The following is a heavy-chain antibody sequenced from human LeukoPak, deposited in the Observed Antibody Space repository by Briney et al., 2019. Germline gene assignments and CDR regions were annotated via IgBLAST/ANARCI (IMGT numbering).Heavy chain of an antibody. J-gene: IGHJ3*02. V-gene: IGHV4-39*07. CDR3: ATGYSSSWYSVRAFDI. Sequence: SETLSLTCTVSGASISNTDYYWGWIRQPPGKGLEWIGSIYYSGSTYYNPSLKSRVTISVDTSKNQFSLKLSSVTAADTAVCYCATGYSSSWYSVRAFDIWGQGTMVTVSS. D-gene: IGHD6-13*01. CDR2: IYYSGST. CDR1: GASISNTDYY.